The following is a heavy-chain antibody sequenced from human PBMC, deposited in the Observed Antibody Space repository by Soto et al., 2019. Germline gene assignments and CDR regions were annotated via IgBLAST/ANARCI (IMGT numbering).Heavy chain of an antibody. Sequence: GGSLRLSCAASGFTVSSNYMSWVRQAPGKGLEWVSVIYSGGSTYYADSVKGRFTISRDNSKNTLYLQMNSLRAEDTAVYYCARDNGSGYYYEPFGIWGQGTMVTVSS. D-gene: IGHD3-22*01. CDR3: ARDNGSGYYYEPFGI. J-gene: IGHJ3*02. CDR1: GFTVSSNY. CDR2: IYSGGST. V-gene: IGHV3-66*01.